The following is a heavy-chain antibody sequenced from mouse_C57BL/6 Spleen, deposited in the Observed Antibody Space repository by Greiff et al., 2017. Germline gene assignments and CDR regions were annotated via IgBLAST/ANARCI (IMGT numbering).Heavy chain of an antibody. CDR3: AREDYYYGSSYRYFDV. V-gene: IGHV1-64*01. CDR2: IHPNSGST. J-gene: IGHJ1*03. CDR1: GYTFTSYW. Sequence: QVQLQQPGAELVKPGASVKLSCKASGYTFTSYWMHWVKQRPGQGLEWIGMIHPNSGSTNYNEKFKSKATLTVDKSSSTAYMQLSSLTSEDSAVYYCAREDYYYGSSYRYFDVWGTGTTVTVSS. D-gene: IGHD1-1*01.